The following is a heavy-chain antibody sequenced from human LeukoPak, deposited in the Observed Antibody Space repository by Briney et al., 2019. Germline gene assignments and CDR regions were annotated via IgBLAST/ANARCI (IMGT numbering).Heavy chain of an antibody. J-gene: IGHJ6*03. V-gene: IGHV3-21*01. CDR3: ARTYYDFWSGYPQYYYYYYMDV. Sequence: GGSLRLSCAASGFTFDDYAMHWVRQAPGKGLEWVSSISSSSSYIYYADSVKGRFTISRDNAKNSLYLQMNSLRAEDTAVYYCARTYYDFWSGYPQYYYYYYMDVWGKGTTVTVSS. D-gene: IGHD3-3*01. CDR2: ISSSSSYI. CDR1: GFTFDDYA.